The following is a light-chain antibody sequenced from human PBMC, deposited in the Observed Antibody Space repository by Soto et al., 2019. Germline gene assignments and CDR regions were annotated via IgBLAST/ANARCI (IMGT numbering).Light chain of an antibody. CDR3: QQYGSSPWT. CDR1: QSVSSSY. CDR2: GAS. J-gene: IGKJ1*01. V-gene: IGKV3-20*01. Sequence: EIVLTQSPGTLSLSPGERATLSCRASQSVSSSYLAWYQQKPGQARRLLIYGASSRATGIPDRFSGSGSGTDFTLTISRLEPEDFAVYYCQQYGSSPWTVGQGTKVDI.